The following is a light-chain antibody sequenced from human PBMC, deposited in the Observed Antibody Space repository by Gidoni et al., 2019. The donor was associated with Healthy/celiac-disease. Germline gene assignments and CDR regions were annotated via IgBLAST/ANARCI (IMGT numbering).Light chain of an antibody. J-gene: IGKJ4*01. CDR1: QSVSSY. V-gene: IGKV3-11*01. CDR2: DAS. Sequence: EIVFTQSPDTLSLSPGERATLSCRASQSVSSYLHWYQQKPGQAPRLLIYDASNRATGIPARFSGSGYGTDFTLTISRLEPEDFAVYYCKQRSNWLTFGGGTKVEIK. CDR3: KQRSNWLT.